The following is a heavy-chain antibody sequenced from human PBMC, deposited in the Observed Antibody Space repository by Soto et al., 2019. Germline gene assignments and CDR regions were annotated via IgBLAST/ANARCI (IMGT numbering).Heavy chain of an antibody. V-gene: IGHV3-30*04. CDR3: ARDLSSQGVAVAGTVDY. CDR2: ISYDGSNK. Sequence: GGSLRLSCAASGFTFSSYAMHWVRQAPGKGLEWVAVISYDGSNKYYADSVKGRFTISRDNSKNTLYLQMNSLRAEDTDVYYGARDLSSQGVAVAGTVDYWGQGTLVTVSS. CDR1: GFTFSSYA. D-gene: IGHD6-19*01. J-gene: IGHJ4*02.